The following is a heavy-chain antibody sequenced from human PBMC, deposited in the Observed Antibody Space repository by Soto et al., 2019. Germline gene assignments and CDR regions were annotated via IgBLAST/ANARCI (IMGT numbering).Heavy chain of an antibody. J-gene: IGHJ4*01. V-gene: IGHV4-39*01. CDR2: IYYSGST. D-gene: IGHD3-16*01. CDR3: AKVGGGGPVTAAIGRFDS. Sequence: AGTLSLTRTGSGGSISSSSYYWGWIRQPPGKGLEWIGSIYYSGSTYYNPSLTSRVTISANPSKHPFSLKLRSVTAADTAMYYCAKVGGGGPVTAAIGRFDSWGHGTQVT. CDR1: GGSISSSSYY.